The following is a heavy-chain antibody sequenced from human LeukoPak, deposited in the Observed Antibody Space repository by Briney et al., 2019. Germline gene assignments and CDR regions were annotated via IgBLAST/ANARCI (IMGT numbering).Heavy chain of an antibody. J-gene: IGHJ4*02. CDR3: ARDRYYVLDY. Sequence: GGSLRLSCAASGFTFSSYGVHWVRQAPGKGLEWVAVISYDGSNKYYADSVKGRFTISRDNSKNTLYLQMNSLRAEDTAVYYCARDRYYVLDYWGQGILVTVSS. CDR2: ISYDGSNK. CDR1: GFTFSSYG. V-gene: IGHV3-30*03. D-gene: IGHD3-10*02.